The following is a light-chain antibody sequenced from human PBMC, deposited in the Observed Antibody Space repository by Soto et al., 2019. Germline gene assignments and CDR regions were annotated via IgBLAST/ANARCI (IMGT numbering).Light chain of an antibody. CDR1: QSVSSN. CDR3: QQYNKWPPGT. V-gene: IGKV3-15*01. J-gene: IGKJ1*01. Sequence: EIVMTQSPATLSVSPGERATLSCRASQSVSSNLAWYQQKPGQAPRLLIYDSSTRATGIPARFSGSGAGTEFTLPISSLQSEDFAVYYCQQYNKWPPGTFGQGNKVEIK. CDR2: DSS.